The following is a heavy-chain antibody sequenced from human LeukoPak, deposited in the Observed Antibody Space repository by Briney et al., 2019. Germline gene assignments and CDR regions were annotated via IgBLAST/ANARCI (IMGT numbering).Heavy chain of an antibody. Sequence: GGSLRLSCAASGFTFSSYSMNWVRQAPGKGLEWVSYINSSSSTIYYADSVKGRFTISRDNAKNSLYLQMNSLRAEDTAVYYCARGFPVVAALIDAFDIWGQGTMVTVSS. V-gene: IGHV3-48*04. CDR2: INSSSSTI. CDR1: GFTFSSYS. D-gene: IGHD2-15*01. CDR3: ARGFPVVAALIDAFDI. J-gene: IGHJ3*02.